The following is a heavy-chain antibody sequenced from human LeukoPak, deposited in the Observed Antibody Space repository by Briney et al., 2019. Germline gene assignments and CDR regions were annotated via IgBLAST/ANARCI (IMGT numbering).Heavy chain of an antibody. CDR2: ISSSGSTI. CDR1: GFTFSSYE. D-gene: IGHD1-26*01. Sequence: GGSLRLTCAASGFTFSSYEMNWVRQAPGKGLEWVSYISSSGSTIYYADSVKGRFTISRDNAKNSLYLQMNSLRAEDTAVYYCARGDSGSYYFDYWGQGTLVTVSS. J-gene: IGHJ4*02. V-gene: IGHV3-48*03. CDR3: ARGDSGSYYFDY.